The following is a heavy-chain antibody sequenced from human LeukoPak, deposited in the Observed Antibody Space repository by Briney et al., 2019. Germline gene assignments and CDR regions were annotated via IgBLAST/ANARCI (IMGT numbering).Heavy chain of an antibody. Sequence: GGSLRLSCAASGFTFSNNPMSWVRQTPGKGLEWVSAISGSGGSTYYADSVKGRFTISRENSKNMLYLQMSSLRAEDTAVYYCASPPPGYCSSSSCPWGVWGKGTTVTVSS. J-gene: IGHJ6*04. CDR1: GFTFSNNP. CDR3: ASPPPGYCSSSSCPWGV. V-gene: IGHV3-23*01. D-gene: IGHD2-2*01. CDR2: ISGSGGST.